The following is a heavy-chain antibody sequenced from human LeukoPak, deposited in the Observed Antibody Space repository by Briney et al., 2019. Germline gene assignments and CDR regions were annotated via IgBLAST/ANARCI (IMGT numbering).Heavy chain of an antibody. Sequence: QPGGSLSLSCAASGSSFVDYGMRSVRQAPGNGLEWVSCISWSSGTIGHASSVKGRFTISRDNAKNSLYLQMNSLRAEDMALYYCAKSEGATVRGVVGFDYWGQGTLVTVSS. D-gene: IGHD1-26*01. CDR3: AKSEGATVRGVVGFDY. V-gene: IGHV3-9*03. CDR2: ISWSSGTI. CDR1: GSSFVDYG. J-gene: IGHJ4*02.